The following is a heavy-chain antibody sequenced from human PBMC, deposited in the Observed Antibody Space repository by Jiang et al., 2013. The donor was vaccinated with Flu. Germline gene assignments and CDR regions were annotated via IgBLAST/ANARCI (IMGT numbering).Heavy chain of an antibody. CDR1: GYSFTSYW. Sequence: SGYSFTSYWIGWVRQMPGKGLEWMGIIYPGDSDTRYSPSFQGQVTISADKSISTAYLQWSSLKASDTAMYYCARSPGVVIIPDYFDYWGQGTLVTVSS. D-gene: IGHD3-3*01. V-gene: IGHV5-51*01. CDR2: IYPGDSDT. J-gene: IGHJ4*02. CDR3: ARSPGVVIIPDYFDY.